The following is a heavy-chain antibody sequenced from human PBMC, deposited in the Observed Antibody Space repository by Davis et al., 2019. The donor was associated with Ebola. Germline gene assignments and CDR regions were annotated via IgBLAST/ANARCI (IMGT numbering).Heavy chain of an antibody. CDR1: GFTFSNYA. Sequence: GESLKISCAASGFTFSNYAMHWVRQAPGKGLEWVAVTSYVGSHKFYADSVKGRFTISRDNSQNTLSLEIDSLTLEDTAVYYCARGRGLWFGELFGPPDYWGQGTLVTVSS. V-gene: IGHV3-30*04. D-gene: IGHD3-10*01. J-gene: IGHJ4*02. CDR3: ARGRGLWFGELFGPPDY. CDR2: TSYVGSHK.